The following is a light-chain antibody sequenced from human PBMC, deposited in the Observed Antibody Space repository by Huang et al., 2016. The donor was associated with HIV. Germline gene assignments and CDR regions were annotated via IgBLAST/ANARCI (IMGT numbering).Light chain of an antibody. J-gene: IGKJ2*01. CDR2: DGY. Sequence: EIVLTQSPATLSVSPGERATLSCRASTSDGRSLAWYQQRPGQPPRLLIFDGYKRATGIPARFSGSESGPDFTLTINSLEPEDLAVYYCQLRTNWPYIYSFGQGTKLEIK. V-gene: IGKV3-11*01. CDR3: QLRTNWPYIYS. CDR1: TSDGRS.